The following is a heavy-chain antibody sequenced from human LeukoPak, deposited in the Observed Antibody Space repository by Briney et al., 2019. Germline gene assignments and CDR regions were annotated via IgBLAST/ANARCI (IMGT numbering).Heavy chain of an antibody. CDR2: ISGDGCST. CDR1: GYTFDDYA. V-gene: IGHV3-43*02. J-gene: IGHJ4*02. D-gene: IGHD2-2*01. CDR3: AKSQGYCSSTSCRPYSSSWPFNY. Sequence: PGGSLRLSCAASGYTFDDYAMHWVRQAPGKGLEWVSLISGDGCSTYYADSVKGRFTISRDNSKNSLYLQMNSLRIEDTALYYCAKSQGYCSSTSCRPYSSSWPFNYWGQGTLVTVSS.